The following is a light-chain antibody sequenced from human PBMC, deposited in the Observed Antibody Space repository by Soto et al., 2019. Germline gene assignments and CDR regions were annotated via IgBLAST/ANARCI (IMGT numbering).Light chain of an antibody. V-gene: IGKV2-28*01. CDR1: QSLLQTNGHNY. Sequence: EIVMTQFPLSLSFVPGEPNSISCTSRQSLLQTNGHNYLDWYLQRPEHSPQLLIYLTSNRSAGVPDRFSGSGSGTDFTLKISRVEAEDVGVYFCMQALRTPLTFGPGTKVNL. J-gene: IGKJ3*01. CDR3: MQALRTPLT. CDR2: LTS.